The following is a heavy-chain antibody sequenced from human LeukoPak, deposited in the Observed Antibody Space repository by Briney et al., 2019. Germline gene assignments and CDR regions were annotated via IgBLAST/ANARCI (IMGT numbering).Heavy chain of an antibody. CDR2: INPNSGGT. D-gene: IGHD2-2*01. CDR1: GYTFTGYY. Sequence: ASVKVSCKASGYTFTGYYMHWVRQAPGQGLEWMGWINPNSGGTNYAQKFQRRVTMTRDTSISTAYMELSRLRSDDTAVYYCARIYCSSTSCENWFDPWGQGTLVTVSS. J-gene: IGHJ5*02. CDR3: ARIYCSSTSCENWFDP. V-gene: IGHV1-2*02.